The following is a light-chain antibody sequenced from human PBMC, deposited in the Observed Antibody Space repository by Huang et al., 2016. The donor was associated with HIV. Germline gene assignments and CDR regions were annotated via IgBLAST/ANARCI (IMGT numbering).Light chain of an antibody. CDR3: HQYNNWLLS. V-gene: IGKV3-15*01. CDR2: GSS. CDR1: RSVSTN. J-gene: IGKJ4*01. Sequence: IVMTQSPATLSVSPGERVTLSCMANRSVSTNLAWYQQRPGQGPRLLIYGSSTRAPGIPARFSGSGSGTDFSLTISSLQSEDFALYYCHQYNNWLLSFGGGTRVDI.